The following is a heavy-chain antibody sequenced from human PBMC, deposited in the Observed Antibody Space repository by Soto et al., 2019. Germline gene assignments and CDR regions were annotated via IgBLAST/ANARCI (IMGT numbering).Heavy chain of an antibody. V-gene: IGHV4-61*01. Sequence: SETLSLTCTVSGGSVSSGSYYWSWIRQPPGKGLEWIGYIYYSGSTNYNPSLKSRVTISVGTSKNQFSLKLSSVTAADTAVYYCARLSGVVIKPVSYYYGMDVWGQGTTVTVSS. J-gene: IGHJ6*02. CDR2: IYYSGST. D-gene: IGHD3-3*01. CDR1: GGSVSSGSYY. CDR3: ARLSGVVIKPVSYYYGMDV.